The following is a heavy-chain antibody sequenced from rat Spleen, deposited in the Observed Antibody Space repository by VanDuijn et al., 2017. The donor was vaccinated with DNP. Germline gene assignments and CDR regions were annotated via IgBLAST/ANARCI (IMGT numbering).Heavy chain of an antibody. D-gene: IGHD1-4*01. CDR3: TTETTS. Sequence: EVHLVESGGGLVQPGRSLKLSCAASGFTFSDYNMAWVRQAPTKGLEWVAYISYDGGSTYYGDSVKGRFTISRDNAKSTLYLQMDSLRSEDTATYYCTTETTSWGQGVMVTVSS. CDR1: GFTFSDYN. V-gene: IGHV5-20*01. CDR2: ISYDGGST. J-gene: IGHJ2*01.